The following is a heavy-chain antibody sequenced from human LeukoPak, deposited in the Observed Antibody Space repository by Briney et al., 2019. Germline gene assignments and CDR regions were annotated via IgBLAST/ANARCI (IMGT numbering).Heavy chain of an antibody. D-gene: IGHD3-9*01. Sequence: SETLSLTCAVYGGSFSGYYWSWIRQPPGKGLEWIGEINHSGSTNYNPSLKSRVTISVDTSKNQFSLKLSSVTAADTAVYYCARQIGGYDILTGYYVSGAFDIWGQGTMVTVSS. V-gene: IGHV4-34*01. J-gene: IGHJ3*02. CDR3: ARQIGGYDILTGYYVSGAFDI. CDR2: INHSGST. CDR1: GGSFSGYY.